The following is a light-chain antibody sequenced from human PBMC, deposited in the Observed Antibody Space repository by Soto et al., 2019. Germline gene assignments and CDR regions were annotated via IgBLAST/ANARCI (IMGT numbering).Light chain of an antibody. CDR2: DAS. V-gene: IGKV1-5*01. J-gene: IGKJ1*01. CDR3: QQYEGNPT. CDR1: QTIDRW. Sequence: DIQLTQSPSTLSASNGDRVVITCRASQTIDRWLAWYQQRPGLAPRLLIYDASTLESGVPSRFSGSGSETEFTLTISSLKPDDFATYHCQQYEGNPTFGQGTTVEVK.